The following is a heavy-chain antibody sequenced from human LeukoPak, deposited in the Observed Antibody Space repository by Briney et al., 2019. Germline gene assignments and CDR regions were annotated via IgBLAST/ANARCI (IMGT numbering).Heavy chain of an antibody. CDR3: AKRGRGSWSEKPPPYYFDY. CDR1: GYSFTSYW. CDR2: IYPGDSDT. D-gene: IGHD6-13*01. V-gene: IGHV5-51*01. Sequence: GESLKISCKGSGYSFTSYWIGWVRQMPGKGLEWMGIIYPGDSDTRYSPSFQGQVTISADKSISTAYLQWSSLKASDTAMYYCAKRGRGSWSEKPPPYYFDYGAQEPLFPVPS. J-gene: IGHJ4*02.